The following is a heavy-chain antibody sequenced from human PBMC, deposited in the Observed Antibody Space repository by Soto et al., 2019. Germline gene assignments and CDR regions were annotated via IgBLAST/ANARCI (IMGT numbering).Heavy chain of an antibody. CDR1: GGSVSGYD. CDR2: INHSGST. V-gene: IGHV4-34*01. CDR3: ARGTEVRGVIISYYYYGMDV. J-gene: IGHJ6*02. D-gene: IGHD3-10*01. Sequence: PSETLSLTCAVYGGSVSGYDWSWTRKPPGKGLERIGGINHSGSTNYNPSLKSRVTISVDTSKNQFSLKLSSVTAADTAVYYCARGTEVRGVIISYYYYGMDVWGQGTTVTVSS.